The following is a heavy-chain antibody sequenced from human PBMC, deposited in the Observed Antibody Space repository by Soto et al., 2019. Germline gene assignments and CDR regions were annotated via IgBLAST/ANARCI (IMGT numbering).Heavy chain of an antibody. J-gene: IGHJ4*02. Sequence: HPGGSLRLSCAASGFTFSSYGMHWVGQAPGKGLEWVAVIYYDGSNKYYADSVKGRFTISRDNSKNTLYLQMNSLRAEDTALYYCARAQYSSSWYPFDYWGQGTLVTVSS. D-gene: IGHD6-13*01. CDR2: IYYDGSNK. V-gene: IGHV3-33*01. CDR3: ARAQYSSSWYPFDY. CDR1: GFTFSSYG.